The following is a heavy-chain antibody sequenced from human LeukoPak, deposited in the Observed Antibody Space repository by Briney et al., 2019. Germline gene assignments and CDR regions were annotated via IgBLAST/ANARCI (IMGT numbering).Heavy chain of an antibody. CDR3: VRGTKQATRVAVAGYYFDY. J-gene: IGHJ4*02. V-gene: IGHV2-70*17. CDR2: IDWDDEI. D-gene: IGHD6-19*01. Sequence: SGPTLVNTTQTLTLTCSFSGFSLSTSGMCVSWIRQPPGKALEWLARIDWDDEIFYSTSLKTRLTISRDTSKNQVVLTMTNVDPVDTATYFCVRGTKQATRVAVAGYYFDYWGQGTLVSVSS. CDR1: GFSLSTSGMC.